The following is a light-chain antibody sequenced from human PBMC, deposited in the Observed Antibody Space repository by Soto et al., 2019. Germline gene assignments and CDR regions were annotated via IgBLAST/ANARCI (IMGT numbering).Light chain of an antibody. CDR2: GAS. CDR1: QSVSSN. Sequence: EIVMTQSPATLSVSPGERATLSCRASQSVSSNLAWYQQKPGQAPRLLIYGASTRATGIPARFSGSGSGTEFTLTISSLQSEDFAVFYCQQYNNWSQTFGQGNKVEIK. J-gene: IGKJ1*01. V-gene: IGKV3-15*01. CDR3: QQYNNWSQT.